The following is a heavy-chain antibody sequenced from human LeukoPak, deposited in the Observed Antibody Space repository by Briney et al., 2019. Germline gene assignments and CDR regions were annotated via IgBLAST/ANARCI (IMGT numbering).Heavy chain of an antibody. CDR1: RFTFSRYS. Sequence: GGSLRLSCAASRFTFSRYSMNWVRQAPGEGRGWVSYIGSSSSTIFYADSGKGRFTISRDNDKNSLYLQMNSLRADDRAVYYWMGSPRSGYYHPNPFDRGAQETMVTVSS. J-gene: IGHJ3*01. CDR2: IGSSSSTI. CDR3: MGSPRSGYYHPNPFDR. D-gene: IGHD3-22*01. V-gene: IGHV3-48*01.